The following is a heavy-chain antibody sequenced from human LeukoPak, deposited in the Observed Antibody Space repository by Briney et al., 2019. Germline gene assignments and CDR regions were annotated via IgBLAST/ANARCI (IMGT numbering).Heavy chain of an antibody. CDR2: ISYDESNK. Sequence: PGRSLRLSCAASGFTFSSYAMHWVRQAPGKGLEWVAVISYDESNKYYADSVKGRFTISRDNSKNTLYLQMNSLRAEDTAVYYCARDGRYSSSWHQYYYYMDVWGKGTTVTVSS. CDR3: ARDGRYSSSWHQYYYYMDV. J-gene: IGHJ6*03. CDR1: GFTFSSYA. D-gene: IGHD6-13*01. V-gene: IGHV3-30-3*01.